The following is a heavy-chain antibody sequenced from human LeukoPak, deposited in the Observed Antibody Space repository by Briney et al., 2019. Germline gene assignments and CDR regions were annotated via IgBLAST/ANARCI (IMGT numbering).Heavy chain of an antibody. D-gene: IGHD4-11*01. CDR3: AKDLAYTTYGYYFDY. Sequence: GGSLRLSCTASGFTFSSYAMNWVRQAPGKGLEWVSGIGAGGTFTYYADSVKGRFTISRDNSRNTLYLQMNSLRADDTAVYYCAKDLAYTTYGYYFDYWGQGTLVTVSS. V-gene: IGHV3-23*01. CDR2: IGAGGTFT. J-gene: IGHJ4*02. CDR1: GFTFSSYA.